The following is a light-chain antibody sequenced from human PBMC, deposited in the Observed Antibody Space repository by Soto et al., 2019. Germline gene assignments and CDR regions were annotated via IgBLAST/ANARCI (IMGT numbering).Light chain of an antibody. CDR1: QGINNY. CDR3: QKYDSVLWT. Sequence: DIQMTQSPSSLSASVGDRVTITCRASQGINNYLAWYQQKPGEVPKLPIYTASTLQSGVPSRFSGSGSGTDFTLTISSLQPEDVATYYCQKYDSVLWTFGQGTKVEIK. V-gene: IGKV1-27*01. CDR2: TAS. J-gene: IGKJ1*01.